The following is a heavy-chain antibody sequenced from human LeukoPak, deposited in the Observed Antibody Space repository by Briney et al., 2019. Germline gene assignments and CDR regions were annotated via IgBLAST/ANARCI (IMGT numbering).Heavy chain of an antibody. CDR2: ISGSGGST. J-gene: IGHJ4*02. CDR1: GFTFSSYA. CDR3: ATYDVDTAMVRVDYFDY. Sequence: GGSLRLSCAASGFTFSSYAMSWVRQAPGKVLEWVSAISGSGGSTYYADSVKGRFTISRDNSKNTLYLQMNSLRAEDTAVYYCATYDVDTAMVRVDYFDYWGQGTLVTVSS. V-gene: IGHV3-23*01. D-gene: IGHD5-18*01.